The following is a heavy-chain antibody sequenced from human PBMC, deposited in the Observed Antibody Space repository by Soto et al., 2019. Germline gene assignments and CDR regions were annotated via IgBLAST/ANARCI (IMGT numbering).Heavy chain of an antibody. CDR1: GGSISSGGYS. Sequence: LSLTCAVSGGSISSGGYSWSWIRQPPGKGLEWIGYIYHSGSTYYNPSLKSRVTISVDRSKNQFSLKLSSVTAADTAVYYCARGGAGPHCSSTSCYTFDYYYGMDVWGQGTTVTVSS. V-gene: IGHV4-30-2*01. CDR2: IYHSGST. D-gene: IGHD2-2*02. J-gene: IGHJ6*02. CDR3: ARGGAGPHCSSTSCYTFDYYYGMDV.